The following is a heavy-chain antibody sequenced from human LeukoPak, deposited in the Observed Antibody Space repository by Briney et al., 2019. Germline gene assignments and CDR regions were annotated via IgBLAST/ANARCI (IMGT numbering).Heavy chain of an antibody. CDR1: GGSFSGYY. V-gene: IGHV4-34*01. J-gene: IGHJ5*02. CDR3: ARVILRIAAAGGPHNWFDP. CDR2: INHSGST. Sequence: SETLSLTCAVYGGSFSGYYWSWIRQPPGKWLEWIGEINHSGSTNYNPSLKSRVTISVDTSKNQFSLKLSSVTAADTAVYYCARVILRIAAAGGPHNWFDPWGQGTLVTVSS. D-gene: IGHD6-13*01.